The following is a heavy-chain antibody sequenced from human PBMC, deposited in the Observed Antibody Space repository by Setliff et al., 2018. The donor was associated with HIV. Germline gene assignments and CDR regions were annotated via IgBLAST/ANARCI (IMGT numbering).Heavy chain of an antibody. CDR3: AREPFGIVVIGLYYFDN. Sequence: ASVKVSCKASGYTFSNYAMNWVRQAPGQGLEWMGWINTNTGNPTYAQGFTGRFVFSLDTSVSTAYLQISSLKAEDTAVYYCAREPFGIVVIGLYYFDNWGQGTLVTVSS. V-gene: IGHV7-4-1*02. CDR2: INTNTGNP. J-gene: IGHJ4*02. CDR1: GYTFSNYA. D-gene: IGHD3-22*01.